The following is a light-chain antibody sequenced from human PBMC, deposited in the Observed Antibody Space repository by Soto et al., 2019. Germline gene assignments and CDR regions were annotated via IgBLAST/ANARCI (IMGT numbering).Light chain of an antibody. CDR2: AAS. CDR1: QGISSY. V-gene: IGKV1-9*01. J-gene: IGKJ1*01. Sequence: DIQLTQSPSFLSASVGDRVTTTCRASQGISSYLAWYQQKPGKAPKLLIYAASTLQSGVPSRFSGSGSGTEFTLTISSLQPEDFATYYCQQLNSYPLSVTFGQGTKVEIK. CDR3: QQLNSYPLSVT.